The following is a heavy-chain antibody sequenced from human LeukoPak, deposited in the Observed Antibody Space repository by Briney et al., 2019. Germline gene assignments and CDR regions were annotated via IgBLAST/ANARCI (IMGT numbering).Heavy chain of an antibody. J-gene: IGHJ4*02. CDR1: GFTFSSTG. CDR3: ARTYNPDY. Sequence: SGGSLRLSCTASGFTFSSTGMHWVRQAPGKGLEWVSYIRYDGNNKYYGDSVKGRLTVSRDNSKNTLYLQMNSLRVEGTAVYYCARTYNPDYWGQGTLVTVSS. D-gene: IGHD1-14*01. V-gene: IGHV3-30*02. CDR2: IRYDGNNK.